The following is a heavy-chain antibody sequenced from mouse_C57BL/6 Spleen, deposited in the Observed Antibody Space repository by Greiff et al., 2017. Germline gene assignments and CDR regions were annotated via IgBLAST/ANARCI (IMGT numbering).Heavy chain of an antibody. J-gene: IGHJ3*01. Sequence: QVQLQQPGAELVKPGASVKMSCKASGYTFTSYWITWVKQRPGQGLEWIGDIYPGSGSTNYNEKLKSKATLTVDTSSSTAYMQLSSLTSEDSAVYYCARPVSTMVTTGFAYWGQGTLVTVSA. V-gene: IGHV1-55*01. CDR1: GYTFTSYW. D-gene: IGHD2-2*01. CDR2: IYPGSGST. CDR3: ARPVSTMVTTGFAY.